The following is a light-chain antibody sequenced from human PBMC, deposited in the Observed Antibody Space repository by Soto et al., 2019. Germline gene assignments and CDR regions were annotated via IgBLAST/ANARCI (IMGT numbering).Light chain of an antibody. CDR2: EVS. CDR1: SSDVGGYNY. V-gene: IGLV2-14*01. CDR3: SSYTSSSRVV. Sequence: QSALTQPASVSGAPGQSSTISCTGTSSDVGGYNYVSWYQQHPGKAPQLMIYEVSNRPSGVSNRFSGSKSGNTASLTISGLQAEDEADYSCSSYTSSSRVVFGGGTQLTVL. J-gene: IGLJ2*01.